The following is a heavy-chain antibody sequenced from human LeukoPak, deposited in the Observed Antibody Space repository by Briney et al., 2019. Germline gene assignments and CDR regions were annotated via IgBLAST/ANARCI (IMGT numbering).Heavy chain of an antibody. V-gene: IGHV1-18*01. CDR1: GYTFTSYG. Sequence: ASVKVSCKASGYTFTSYGISWVRQAPGQGLECMGWISAYNGNTNYAQKLQGRVTMTTDTSTSTAYMELRSLRSDDTAVYYCARVFSAIIAVAAPYFDYWGQGTLVTVSS. J-gene: IGHJ4*02. CDR2: ISAYNGNT. D-gene: IGHD6-19*01. CDR3: ARVFSAIIAVAAPYFDY.